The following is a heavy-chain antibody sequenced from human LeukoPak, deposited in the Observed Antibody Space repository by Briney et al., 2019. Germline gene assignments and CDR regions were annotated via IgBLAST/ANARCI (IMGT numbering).Heavy chain of an antibody. CDR2: INPSGGST. Sequence: ASVKVSCKASGYTFTNYYIHWVRQAPGQGLEWMGIINPSGGSTSYGQKFQGRVTMTRDTSTSTVYMDLSSLRSEDTAVYYCARARYDFWSGYSAYYYYYMDVWGKGTTVTVSS. CDR3: ARARYDFWSGYSAYYYYYMDV. V-gene: IGHV1-46*01. D-gene: IGHD3-3*01. CDR1: GYTFTNYY. J-gene: IGHJ6*03.